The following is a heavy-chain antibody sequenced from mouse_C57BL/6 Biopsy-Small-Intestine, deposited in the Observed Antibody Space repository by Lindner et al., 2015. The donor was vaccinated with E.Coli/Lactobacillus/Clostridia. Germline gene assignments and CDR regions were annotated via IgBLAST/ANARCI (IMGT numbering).Heavy chain of an antibody. J-gene: IGHJ1*03. D-gene: IGHD1-1*01. CDR1: GYAFSSYW. V-gene: IGHV1-80*01. CDR3: ARDYGSSSPDWYFDV. Sequence: VQLQESGAELVKPGASVKISCKASGYAFSSYWMNWVKQRPGKGLEWIGQIYPGDGDTNYNGKFKGKATLTADKSSSTAYMQLSSLTSEDSAVYFCARDYGSSSPDWYFDVWGTGTTVTVSS. CDR2: IYPGDGDT.